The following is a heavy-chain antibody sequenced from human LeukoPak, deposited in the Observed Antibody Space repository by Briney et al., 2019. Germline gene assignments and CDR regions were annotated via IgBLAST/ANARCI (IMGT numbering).Heavy chain of an antibody. J-gene: IGHJ4*02. CDR3: ARDRKTRSIAAAGDFDY. D-gene: IGHD6-13*01. CDR2: IYYSGST. V-gene: IGHV4-59*12. Sequence: SETLSLTCTVSGDSISTYYWSWIRQPPGKGLEWIGYIYYSGSTNYNPSLKSRVTISVDRSKNQFSLKLSSVTAADTAVYYCARDRKTRSIAAAGDFDYWGQGTLVTVSS. CDR1: GDSISTYY.